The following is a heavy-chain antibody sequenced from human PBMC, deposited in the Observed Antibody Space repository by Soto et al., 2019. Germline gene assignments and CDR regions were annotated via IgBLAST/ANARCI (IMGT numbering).Heavy chain of an antibody. Sequence: QVQLVESGGGVVQPGRSLRLTCAASGFTFSSNGMHWVRQPPGKGLEWVALIAYDGSKTYYGDSVRGRFTISRDNSENTLFLQMNSLRAEDTAVYYCARSVGGSMFDNSGKYDSWGQGTLVTVSS. J-gene: IGHJ5*01. CDR3: ARSVGGSMFDNSGKYDS. D-gene: IGHD3-22*01. CDR1: GFTFSSNG. V-gene: IGHV3-30*03. CDR2: IAYDGSKT.